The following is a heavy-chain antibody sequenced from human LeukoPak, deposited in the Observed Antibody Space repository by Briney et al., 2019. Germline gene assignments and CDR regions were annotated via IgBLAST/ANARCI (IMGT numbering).Heavy chain of an antibody. CDR1: GYTFTGHY. CDR3: AREASSSGYYRPNFDY. CDR2: INPNSGGT. D-gene: IGHD3-22*01. J-gene: IGHJ4*02. Sequence: ASVKVSCKASGYTFTGHYMHWVRQAPGQGLEWMGWINPNSGGTNYAQKFQGRVTMTRDTSISTAYMELSRLRSDDTAVYYCAREASSSGYYRPNFDYWGQGTLVTVSS. V-gene: IGHV1-2*02.